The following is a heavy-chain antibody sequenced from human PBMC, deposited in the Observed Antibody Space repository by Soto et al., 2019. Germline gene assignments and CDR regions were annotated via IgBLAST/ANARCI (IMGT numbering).Heavy chain of an antibody. Sequence: QVQLVESGGGVVQPGRSLRLSCAASGFTFSSYGMHWVRQAPGKGLEWVAVISYDGSNKYYAVSVKGRFTISRDNSKNTLYLQMNSLRVEDTAVYYCAKEDQWGGDYDYYYYYGMDVWGQGTTVTVSS. V-gene: IGHV3-30*18. CDR1: GFTFSSYG. J-gene: IGHJ6*02. CDR3: AKEDQWGGDYDYYYYYGMDV. D-gene: IGHD4-17*01. CDR2: ISYDGSNK.